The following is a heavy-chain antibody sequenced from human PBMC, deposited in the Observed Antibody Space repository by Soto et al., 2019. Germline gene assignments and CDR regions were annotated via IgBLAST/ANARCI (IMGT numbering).Heavy chain of an antibody. Sequence: EVQLVESGGGLVQPGGSLRLSCEASGFTFSNYWMHWVRQAPGEGLVWVSRIKTDGSSTSYADSVKGRFTISRDNAKNTMYLQMNSLRAEDTAVYYCARVGVGHYEFDYWGQGTLVTVSS. CDR3: ARVGVGHYEFDY. CDR1: GFTFSNYW. D-gene: IGHD3-16*01. J-gene: IGHJ4*02. V-gene: IGHV3-74*01. CDR2: IKTDGSST.